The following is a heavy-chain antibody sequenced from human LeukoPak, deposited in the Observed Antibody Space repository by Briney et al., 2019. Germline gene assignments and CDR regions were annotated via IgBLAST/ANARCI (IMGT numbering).Heavy chain of an antibody. V-gene: IGHV1-2*02. CDR2: INPNSGGT. J-gene: IGHJ4*02. CDR3: ARDAIVRDYSNSDF. CDR1: GYTFTDYY. Sequence: GASVKVSCKASGYTFTDYYIHWVRQAPGQRLEWMGWINPNSGGTNYAQKFQGRVTMTRDTSISTAYMDLSRLTSDDAAVYYCARDAIVRDYSNSDFWGQGTLVTVSS. D-gene: IGHD4-11*01.